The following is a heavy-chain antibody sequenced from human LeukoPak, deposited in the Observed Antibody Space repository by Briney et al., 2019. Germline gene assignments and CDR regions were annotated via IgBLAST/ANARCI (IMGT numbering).Heavy chain of an antibody. CDR1: GGSISSSNW. CDR2: IYHSGST. Sequence: PSGTLSLTCAVSGGSISSSNWWSWVRQPPGKGLEWIGEIYHSGSTNYNPSLKSRVTISVDKSKNQFSLKLSSVTAADTAVYYCARVAPIAVAGFYYGMDVWGQGTTVTVSS. V-gene: IGHV4-4*02. D-gene: IGHD6-19*01. J-gene: IGHJ6*02. CDR3: ARVAPIAVAGFYYGMDV.